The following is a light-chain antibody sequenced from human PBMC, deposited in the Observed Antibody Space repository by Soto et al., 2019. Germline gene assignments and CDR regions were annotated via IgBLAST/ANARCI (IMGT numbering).Light chain of an antibody. V-gene: IGLV2-8*01. Sequence: QSVLTQPPSASGSPGQSVTISCTGTSSDVGGYNYVSWYQQHPGKAPKLMVYEVNKRPSGVPDRFSGSKSGNTASLTVSGLQAEDEADYYCTSYAGGNNVFGTGTQLTVL. CDR1: SSDVGGYNY. J-gene: IGLJ1*01. CDR3: TSYAGGNNV. CDR2: EVN.